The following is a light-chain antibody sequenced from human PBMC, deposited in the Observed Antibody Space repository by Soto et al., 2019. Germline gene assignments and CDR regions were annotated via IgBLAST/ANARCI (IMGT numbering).Light chain of an antibody. CDR1: SSDVGGYNF. CDR3: TSYTSSSTSYV. J-gene: IGLJ1*01. CDR2: GVS. Sequence: QSALTQPASVSGSPGQSITISCTGTSSDVGGYNFVSWYQQHPGNAPKLMISGVSNRPSGVSNRFSGSKSGNTASLTISGLQAEDEADYYCTSYTSSSTSYVFGTGTKVTDL. V-gene: IGLV2-14*03.